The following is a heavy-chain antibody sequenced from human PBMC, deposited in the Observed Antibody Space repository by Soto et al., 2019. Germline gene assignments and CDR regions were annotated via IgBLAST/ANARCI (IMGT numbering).Heavy chain of an antibody. CDR3: ARDVPSFTVVTPDVFDI. J-gene: IGHJ3*02. CDR1: GYTFTSYG. CDR2: ISAYNGNI. Sequence: QVQLVQSGAEVKKPGASVKVSCKASGYTFTSYGISWVRQAPGQGLEWMGWISAYNGNIHYAQNVQGRVTMTTDTPTSTAYMELRSLRSDDTAVYYCARDVPSFTVVTPDVFDIWGQGTMVTVSS. V-gene: IGHV1-18*01. D-gene: IGHD2-21*02.